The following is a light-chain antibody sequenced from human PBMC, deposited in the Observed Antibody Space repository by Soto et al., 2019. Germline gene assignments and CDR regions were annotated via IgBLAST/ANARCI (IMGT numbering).Light chain of an antibody. J-gene: IGKJ5*01. CDR3: QQRSNWPIT. CDR2: DAS. Sequence: EIVLTQSPATLSLSPGERATLSCRTSQSVSSYIAWYQQKPGRAPRLLIYDASNRATGIPARFIGSGSGTDFTLTISSLEPEDFAVYYCQQRSNWPITFGQGTRLEI. V-gene: IGKV3-11*01. CDR1: QSVSSY.